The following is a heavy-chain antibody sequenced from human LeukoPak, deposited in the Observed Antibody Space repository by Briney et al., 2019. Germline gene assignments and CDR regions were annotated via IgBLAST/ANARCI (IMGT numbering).Heavy chain of an antibody. CDR2: ITGGGDRT. D-gene: IGHD6-19*01. CDR1: GFTFSSYW. Sequence: HPGGSLRLSCAASGFTFSSYWMSWVRQAPGKGLEWVSAITGGGDRTYYTDSVRGRFTVSRDNSKNTLYLQMNGLRAEDTAVYYCARDRSAYSSGWYYGWYFDLWGRGTLVTVSS. V-gene: IGHV3-23*01. J-gene: IGHJ2*01. CDR3: ARDRSAYSSGWYYGWYFDL.